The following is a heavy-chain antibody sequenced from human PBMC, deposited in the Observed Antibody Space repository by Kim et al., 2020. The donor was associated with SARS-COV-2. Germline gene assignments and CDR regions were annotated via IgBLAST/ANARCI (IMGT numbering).Heavy chain of an antibody. Sequence: SETLSLTCTVSGGSISSGSYYWSWIRQPAGKGLEWIGRIYTSGSTNYNPSLKSRVTISVDTSKNQFSLKLSSVTAADTAVYYCARGSSGWYVSVYYFDYWGQGTLVTVSS. D-gene: IGHD6-19*01. CDR1: GGSISSGSYY. CDR2: IYTSGST. J-gene: IGHJ4*02. V-gene: IGHV4-61*02. CDR3: ARGSSGWYVSVYYFDY.